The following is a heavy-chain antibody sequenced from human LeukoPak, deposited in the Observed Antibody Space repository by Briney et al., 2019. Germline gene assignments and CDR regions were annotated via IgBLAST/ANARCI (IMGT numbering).Heavy chain of an antibody. Sequence: QTGGSLRLSCAASGSTFSSHGMHWVRQAPGKGLEWVSIIYSGGSTFYADSVKGRFTISRDNSKNTLYLQMNSLRAEDTAVYYCARGGSYLSAFDIWGQGTMVTVSS. D-gene: IGHD1-26*01. CDR3: ARGGSYLSAFDI. V-gene: IGHV3-53*01. CDR2: IYSGGST. CDR1: GSTFSSHG. J-gene: IGHJ3*02.